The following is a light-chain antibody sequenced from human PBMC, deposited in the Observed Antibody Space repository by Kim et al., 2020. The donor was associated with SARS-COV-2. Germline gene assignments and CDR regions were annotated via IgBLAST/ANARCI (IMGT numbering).Light chain of an antibody. CDR2: DAS. CDR1: QGISSA. CDR3: QQLNRYPT. V-gene: IGKV1-13*02. Sequence: AIQLTQSPSSLSASVGDRVTITCRASQGISSALAWYQQKPGKAPKLLIYDASSLESGVPSWFSGSGSGTDFTLTISSRQPEDLVPYCRQQLNRYPTFGGGTQVDIK. J-gene: IGKJ4*01.